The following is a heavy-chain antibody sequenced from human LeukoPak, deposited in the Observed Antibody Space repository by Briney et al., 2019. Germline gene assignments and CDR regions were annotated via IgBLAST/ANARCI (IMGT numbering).Heavy chain of an antibody. V-gene: IGHV1-46*01. Sequence: ASVKVSCKASGYTFTSYYMHWVRQAPGQGLEWMGIINPSGGSTSYAQKFQGRVTMTRDTSTSTVYMELSSLRSEDTAVYYCAKSRSGIAVAGRWSEDYDAFDIWGQGTMVTVSS. J-gene: IGHJ3*02. CDR3: AKSRSGIAVAGRWSEDYDAFDI. CDR1: GYTFTSYY. CDR2: INPSGGST. D-gene: IGHD6-19*01.